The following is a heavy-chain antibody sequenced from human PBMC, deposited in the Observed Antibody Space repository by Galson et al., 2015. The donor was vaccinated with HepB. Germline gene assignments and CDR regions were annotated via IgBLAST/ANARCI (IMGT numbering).Heavy chain of an antibody. CDR1: GFRFGDYA. V-gene: IGHV3-49*03. Sequence: SLRLSCAASGFRFGDYAMSWFRQAPGKGLEWIGFIRSKAYGGTTEHAASVKGRFTISRDDSNSVAYLQMNRLQTADTAVYYCSREVDCIGTSCHDYWGQGTRVTVSS. D-gene: IGHD2-2*01. CDR3: SREVDCIGTSCHDY. CDR2: IRSKAYGGTT. J-gene: IGHJ4*02.